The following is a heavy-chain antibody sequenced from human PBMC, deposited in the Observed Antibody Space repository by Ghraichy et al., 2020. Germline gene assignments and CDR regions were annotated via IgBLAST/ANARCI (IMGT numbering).Heavy chain of an antibody. CDR3: ARDRGGGYCSGGSCYPHVVFDY. Sequence: ASVKVSCKASGYTFTSYGISWVRQAPGQGLEWMGWISDYNGNTNYAQKLQGSVTMPTDTSTRTAYMELRSLRSDDTAVYYCARDRGGGYCSGGSCYPHVVFDYWGQGTLVTVSS. CDR1: GYTFTSYG. D-gene: IGHD2-15*01. CDR2: ISDYNGNT. V-gene: IGHV1-18*04. J-gene: IGHJ4*02.